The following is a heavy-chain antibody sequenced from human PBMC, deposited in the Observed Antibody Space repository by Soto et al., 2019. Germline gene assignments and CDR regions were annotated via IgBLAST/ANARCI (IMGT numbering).Heavy chain of an antibody. V-gene: IGHV1-18*03. Sequence: GASVKVSCKASGYTFTSYGISWVRQAPGQGLEWMGWISAHNGNTKYEQKLQGKVPMPPDTPTSTAYMELRSLRSDDMAVFYCDDDLGGLLHSGALETVLPVSA. D-gene: IGHD2-21*01. CDR2: ISAHNGNT. CDR1: GYTFTSYG. J-gene: IGHJ4*02. CDR3: DDDLGGLLHS.